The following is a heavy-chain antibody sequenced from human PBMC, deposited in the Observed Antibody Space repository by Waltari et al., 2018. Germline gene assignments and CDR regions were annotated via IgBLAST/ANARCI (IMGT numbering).Heavy chain of an antibody. V-gene: IGHV3-30*04. CDR3: ARETIRGYDFVGRFDL. J-gene: IGHJ2*01. D-gene: IGHD5-12*01. Sequence: QVQLAESGGGVVQPGRSLSLSCAASGFTFNSHAMHWVRQAPGKGLEWVAVLSYDGSNIHYVDSVKGRFTVSRDNSKNTLYLQMNSLRAEDTALYYCARETIRGYDFVGRFDLWGRGTLVTVSS. CDR2: LSYDGSNI. CDR1: GFTFNSHA.